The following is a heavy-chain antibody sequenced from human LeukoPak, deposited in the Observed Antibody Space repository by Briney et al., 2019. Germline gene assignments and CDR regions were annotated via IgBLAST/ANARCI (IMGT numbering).Heavy chain of an antibody. J-gene: IGHJ4*02. D-gene: IGHD1-26*01. CDR1: GYTFTGYS. CDR2: IKPNSGDT. V-gene: IGHV1-2*02. Sequence: GASVKVSCKASGYTFTGYSVQWVRQAPGQGLEWMGWIKPNSGDTRYAQRFQGRVTMTWDTSISTAYLELGSLSSDDTAVYYCARVYSEQGGSFFGYWGQGTLVTVSS. CDR3: ARVYSEQGGSFFGY.